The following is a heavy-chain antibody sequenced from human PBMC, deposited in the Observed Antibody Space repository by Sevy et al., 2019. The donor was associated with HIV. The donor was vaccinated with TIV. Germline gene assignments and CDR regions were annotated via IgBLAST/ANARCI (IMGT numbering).Heavy chain of an antibody. D-gene: IGHD6-19*01. Sequence: GGSLRLSCAASGFTFSSYAMSWVRQAPGKGLEWVSAISGSGGSTYYADSVKGRFTISRDNSKNMLYLQMNSLRAEDTAVYYCAKTTAVAAKTPIYFDYWGQGTLVTVSS. J-gene: IGHJ4*02. CDR3: AKTTAVAAKTPIYFDY. V-gene: IGHV3-23*01. CDR2: ISGSGGST. CDR1: GFTFSSYA.